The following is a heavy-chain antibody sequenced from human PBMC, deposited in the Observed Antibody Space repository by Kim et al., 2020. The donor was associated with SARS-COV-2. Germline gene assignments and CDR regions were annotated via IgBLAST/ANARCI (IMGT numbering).Heavy chain of an antibody. CDR3: AKSRYYYDSNGFYPYYFDS. J-gene: IGHJ4*02. CDR1: GFTFSSYG. Sequence: GGSLRLSCAASGFTFSSYGMHWVRQAPGKGLEWVSGIPYDGNKAYYADSVKGRFSISRDNSKNTLYLQMNSLRAEDTAVYYCAKSRYYYDSNGFYPYYFDSWGQGTLVTVSS. V-gene: IGHV3-30*18. CDR2: IPYDGNKA. D-gene: IGHD3-22*01.